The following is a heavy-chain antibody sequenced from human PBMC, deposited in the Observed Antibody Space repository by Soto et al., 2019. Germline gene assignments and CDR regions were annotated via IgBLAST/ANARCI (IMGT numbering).Heavy chain of an antibody. V-gene: IGHV3-7*01. CDR3: AREEAAGNYYYYMDV. Sequence: GGSLRLSCAASGFTFSSYWMSWVRQAPGKGLEWVANIKQDGSEKYYVDSVKGRFTISRDNAKNSLYLQMNSLRAEDTAVYYCAREEAAGNYYYYMDVWGKGTTVTVSS. D-gene: IGHD6-13*01. CDR1: GFTFSSYW. CDR2: IKQDGSEK. J-gene: IGHJ6*03.